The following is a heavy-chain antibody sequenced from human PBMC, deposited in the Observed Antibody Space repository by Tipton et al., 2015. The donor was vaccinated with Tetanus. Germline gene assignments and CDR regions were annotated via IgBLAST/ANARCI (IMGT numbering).Heavy chain of an antibody. CDR1: GFIFSSYG. CDR3: AREADCSGGSCFSGDFDN. CDR2: SWYDGTDQ. D-gene: IGHD2-15*01. V-gene: IGHV3-33*01. Sequence: SLRLSCAASGFIFSSYGIHWVRQAPGKELEWVAVSWYDGTDQYYADSVKGRFTISRDNSKSTLYLQMNSLRAEDTALYYCAREADCSGGSCFSGDFDNWGQGTQVTVSS. J-gene: IGHJ4*02.